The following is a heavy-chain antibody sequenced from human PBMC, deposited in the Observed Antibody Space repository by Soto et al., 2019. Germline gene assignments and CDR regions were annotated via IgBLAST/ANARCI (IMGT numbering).Heavy chain of an antibody. J-gene: IGHJ4*02. CDR3: ARTTADYGDYADDY. Sequence: PSETLSLTCAVSGCSISSGGYSWSWIRQPPGKGLEWIGYMYHSGRIYYNPSLKSRVTISIDTSKNQFSLKLSSVTAADTAVYYCARTTADYGDYADDYWGQGTLVTVSS. CDR1: GCSISSGGYS. D-gene: IGHD4-17*01. CDR2: MYHSGRI. V-gene: IGHV4-30-2*05.